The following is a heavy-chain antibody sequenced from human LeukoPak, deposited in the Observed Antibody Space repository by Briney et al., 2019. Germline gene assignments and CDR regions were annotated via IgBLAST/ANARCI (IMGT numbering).Heavy chain of an antibody. D-gene: IGHD2-15*01. V-gene: IGHV3-53*01. Sequence: PGGSLRLSCAASGFTVSSNYMSWVRQAPGKGLEWVSIIYSGDSTYYADSVKGRFTISRDNSKNTLYLHMNSLTAGDTAAYYCATKNTGFCSGGYCYYFDFWGQGTLVTVSA. CDR3: ATKNTGFCSGGYCYYFDF. J-gene: IGHJ4*02. CDR2: IYSGDST. CDR1: GFTVSSNY.